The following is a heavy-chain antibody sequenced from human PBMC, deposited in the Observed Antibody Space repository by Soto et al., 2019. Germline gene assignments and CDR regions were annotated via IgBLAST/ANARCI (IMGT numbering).Heavy chain of an antibody. V-gene: IGHV4-34*01. CDR3: ARVKGETVAGALDAFDI. CDR2: INHSGST. Sequence: QVQLQQWGAGLLKPSETLSLTCAVYGGSFSGYYWSWIRQPPGKGLEWIGEINHSGSTNYNPSLKRRVTISVDTSKNQFSLKLSSVTAADTAVYYCARVKGETVAGALDAFDIWGQGTMVTVSS. J-gene: IGHJ3*02. CDR1: GGSFSGYY. D-gene: IGHD6-19*01.